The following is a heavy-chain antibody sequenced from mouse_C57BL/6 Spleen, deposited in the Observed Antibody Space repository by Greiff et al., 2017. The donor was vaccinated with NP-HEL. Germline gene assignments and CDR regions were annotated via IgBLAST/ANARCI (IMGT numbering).Heavy chain of an antibody. D-gene: IGHD1-1*01. V-gene: IGHV1-26*01. CDR3: AVYYSGSSWGYAMDY. J-gene: IGHJ4*01. CDR1: GYTFTDYY. CDR2: INPNNGGT. Sequence: EVQLQQSGPELVKPGASVKISCKASGYTFTDYYMNWVKQSHGKSLEWIGDINPNNGGTSYNQKFKGKATLTVDKSSSTAYIELRSLTSEDSAVYYCAVYYSGSSWGYAMDYWGQGTSVTVSS.